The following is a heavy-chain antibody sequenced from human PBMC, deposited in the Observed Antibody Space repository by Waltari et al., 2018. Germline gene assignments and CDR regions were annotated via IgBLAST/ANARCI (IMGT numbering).Heavy chain of an antibody. D-gene: IGHD1-26*01. CDR2: IYHSGST. CDR1: GFTFSSYSM. V-gene: IGHV4-4*02. Sequence: VQLVEYGGGLVQPGGSLRLSCAASGFTFSSYSMNWVRQAPGKGLEWIGEIYHSGSTNYNPSLKSRVTISVDKSKNQFSLKLSSVTAADTAVYYCARAATHFDYWGQGTLVTVSS. CDR3: ARAATHFDY. J-gene: IGHJ4*02.